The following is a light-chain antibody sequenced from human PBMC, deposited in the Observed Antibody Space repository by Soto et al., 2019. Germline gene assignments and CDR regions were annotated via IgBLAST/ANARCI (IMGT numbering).Light chain of an antibody. J-gene: IGKJ5*01. V-gene: IGKV3-15*01. Sequence: EIVMTLPPSTLSASPGERATLSCRASQSVGSDLAWYRQKPGQAPRLLIYGASTRATDIPARFSGSGYGTEFTLTISSLEPEDFAVYYCQQRSNWPLTCGQGTDWRL. CDR2: GAS. CDR1: QSVGSD. CDR3: QQRSNWPLT.